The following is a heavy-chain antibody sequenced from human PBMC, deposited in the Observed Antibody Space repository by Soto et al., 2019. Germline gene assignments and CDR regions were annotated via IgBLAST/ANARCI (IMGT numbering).Heavy chain of an antibody. CDR3: ARDGTPAARVSFDY. CDR2: IKADGSEK. J-gene: IGHJ4*02. D-gene: IGHD2-2*01. V-gene: IGHV3-7*01. CDR1: GFSFSTYW. Sequence: EVQLVESGGGLVQPGGSLRLSCAASGFSFSTYWMSWVRQVPGKGLEWVAIIKADGSEKYDVDSVRGRFTISRDNAKNSWYLQMNSLRAEDSAVYYCARDGTPAARVSFDYWGQGTLVTVSS.